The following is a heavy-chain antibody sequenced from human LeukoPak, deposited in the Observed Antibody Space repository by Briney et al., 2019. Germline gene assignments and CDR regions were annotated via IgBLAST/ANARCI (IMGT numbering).Heavy chain of an antibody. D-gene: IGHD2-8*01. CDR3: AQNGQSGFSFDP. CDR1: GASLNGHY. CDR2: GSDVGGT. Sequence: SETLSLTCAVYGASLNGHYWSWIRQPPGKGPEWIGEGSDVGGTKYNPSLKSRVTISADTSKNQFSLKLSSVTAADTAVYYCAQNGQSGFSFDPWGQGTLVTVSS. J-gene: IGHJ5*02. V-gene: IGHV4-34*01.